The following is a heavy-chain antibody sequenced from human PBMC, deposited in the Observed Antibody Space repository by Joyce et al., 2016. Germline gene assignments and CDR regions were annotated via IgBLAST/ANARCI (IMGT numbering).Heavy chain of an antibody. Sequence: QVQLQESGPGLVKPSQTLSLTCTVSGDSISKSFYYWTWIRQPAGKGLHWIGRIAPGGSTDYIPSLKSRVSISIDTSKNQFSLKLTSVTAADTALYYCARESRDSGGYLAVWGQGTLVTVSS. V-gene: IGHV4-61*02. CDR3: ARESRDSGGYLAV. CDR2: IAPGGST. J-gene: IGHJ4*02. D-gene: IGHD3-10*01. CDR1: GDSISKSFYY.